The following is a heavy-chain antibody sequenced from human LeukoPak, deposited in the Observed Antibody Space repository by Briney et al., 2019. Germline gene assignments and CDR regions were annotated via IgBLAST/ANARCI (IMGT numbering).Heavy chain of an antibody. J-gene: IGHJ4*02. Sequence: GGSLRLSCAAYGFTFSSYNMNWVRQAPGKGLEWVSYITSSSSTIYYADSVKGRFTISRDNAKNSLYLQMNSLRDEDTAVYYCAREYSSSSGSVSDYWGQGSLVTVSS. D-gene: IGHD6-6*01. CDR2: ITSSSSTI. CDR1: GFTFSSYN. V-gene: IGHV3-48*02. CDR3: AREYSSSSGSVSDY.